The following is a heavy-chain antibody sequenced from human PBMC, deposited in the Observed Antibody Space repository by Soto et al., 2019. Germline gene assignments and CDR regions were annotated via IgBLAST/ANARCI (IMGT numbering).Heavy chain of an antibody. J-gene: IGHJ6*02. V-gene: IGHV3-48*02. Sequence: GGSLRLSCAASGVTFSSYSMNWVRQAPGKGLEWVSYISSSSSTIYYADSVKGRFTISRDNAKNSLYLQMNSLRDEDTAVYYCARVSGDYYGSGSYHSSLMDVWGQGTTVTVSS. CDR2: ISSSSSTI. CDR1: GVTFSSYS. CDR3: ARVSGDYYGSGSYHSSLMDV. D-gene: IGHD3-10*01.